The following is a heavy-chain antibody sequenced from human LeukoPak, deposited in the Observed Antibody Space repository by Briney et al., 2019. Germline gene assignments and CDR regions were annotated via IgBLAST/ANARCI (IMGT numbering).Heavy chain of an antibody. D-gene: IGHD6-19*01. CDR2: ISYDGRNK. V-gene: IGHV3-30*18. CDR1: GFTFSSYG. CDR3: AKDRGEQWLVTSFDY. J-gene: IGHJ4*02. Sequence: PGGSLRLSCTASGFTFSSYGMHWVRQAPGKGLEWVTVISYDGRNKYYADSVKGRFTISRDNSKNTVNLQMNSLRPEDTAVYYCAKDRGEQWLVTSFDYWGQGTLVTVSS.